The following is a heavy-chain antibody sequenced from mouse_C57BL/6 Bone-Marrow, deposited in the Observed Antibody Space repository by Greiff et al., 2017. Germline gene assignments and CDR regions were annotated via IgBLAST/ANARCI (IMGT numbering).Heavy chain of an antibody. Sequence: EVQLVESGGDLVKPGGSLKLSCAASGFTFSSYGMSWVRQTPDKRLEWVATISSGGSYTYYPDSVKGRFTISRDNAKNTLYLQMSSLKSEDTAMYYCARRSKRAMAYWGQGTSVTVSS. CDR2: ISSGGSYT. J-gene: IGHJ4*01. D-gene: IGHD1-1*01. CDR1: GFTFSSYG. V-gene: IGHV5-6*01. CDR3: ARRSKRAMAY.